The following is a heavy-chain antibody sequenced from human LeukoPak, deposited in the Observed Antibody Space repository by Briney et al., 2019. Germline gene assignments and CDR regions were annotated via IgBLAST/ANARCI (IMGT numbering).Heavy chain of an antibody. CDR3: ARGDCSSTSCYLYYYYGMDV. J-gene: IGHJ6*02. CDR2: INPNSGGT. Sequence: ASVKVSCKASGYTFTGYYMHWVRQAPGQGLEWMGWINPNSGGTNYAQKFQGRVTMTRDTSISTAYMELSRLRSGDTAVYYCARGDCSSTSCYLYYYYGMDVWGQGTTVTVSS. CDR1: GYTFTGYY. V-gene: IGHV1-2*02. D-gene: IGHD2-2*01.